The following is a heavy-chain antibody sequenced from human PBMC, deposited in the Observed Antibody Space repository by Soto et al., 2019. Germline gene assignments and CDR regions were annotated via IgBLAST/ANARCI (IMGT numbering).Heavy chain of an antibody. CDR2: TYYRSQWYN. Sequence: HAQPRTCAISGDKVSINRSAWNWKRKSPSRGLEWLGRTYYRSQWYNDYAVSVKSRITINPDTSKNQFSLQLNSVTPQDTAVYYCARSPPPMIVVALDAFDIWGQGTMVTVSS. CDR1: GDKVSINRSA. J-gene: IGHJ3*02. D-gene: IGHD3-22*01. CDR3: ARSPPPMIVVALDAFDI. V-gene: IGHV6-1*01.